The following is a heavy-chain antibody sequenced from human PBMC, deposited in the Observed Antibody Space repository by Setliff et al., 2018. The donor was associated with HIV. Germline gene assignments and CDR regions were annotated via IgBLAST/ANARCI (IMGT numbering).Heavy chain of an antibody. J-gene: IGHJ6*03. D-gene: IGHD6-13*01. Sequence: ASVKVSCKASGYTFTSYYIHWVRQATGQGLEWMGWMNPNSGNTGYAQKFQGRVTMTRNTSISTAYMELSSLRSEDTAVYYCAINYGGSSWSYYYYYMDVWGKGTTVTVSS. CDR2: MNPNSGNT. CDR3: AINYGGSSWSYYYYYMDV. V-gene: IGHV1-8*02. CDR1: GYTFTSYY.